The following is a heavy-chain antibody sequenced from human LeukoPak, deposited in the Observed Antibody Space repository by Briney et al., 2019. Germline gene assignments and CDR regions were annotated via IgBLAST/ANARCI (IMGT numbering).Heavy chain of an antibody. Sequence: PSETLSLTCAVYGGSFSGYYWSWIRQPPGKGLEWIGEINHSGSTNYNPSLKSRVTISVDTSKNQFSLKLSSVTAADTAVYYCARGVYCSGGGCYEDYWGQGTLVTVSS. CDR3: ARGVYCSGGGCYEDY. CDR2: INHSGST. V-gene: IGHV4-34*01. CDR1: GGSFSGYY. J-gene: IGHJ4*02. D-gene: IGHD2-15*01.